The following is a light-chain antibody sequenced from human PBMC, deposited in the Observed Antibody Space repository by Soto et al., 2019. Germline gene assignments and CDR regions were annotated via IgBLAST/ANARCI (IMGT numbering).Light chain of an antibody. Sequence: EIVMTHSPATLSVSPGGRATLSCRASQSISDTLAWYQQKPGQAPRLLIHGASTRATGFPARFSGSGSGTDLTLTISSLQSEDFAVYYCPQYSNWLWTVGQGTKVDIK. CDR3: PQYSNWLWT. CDR1: QSISDT. CDR2: GAS. V-gene: IGKV3-15*01. J-gene: IGKJ1*01.